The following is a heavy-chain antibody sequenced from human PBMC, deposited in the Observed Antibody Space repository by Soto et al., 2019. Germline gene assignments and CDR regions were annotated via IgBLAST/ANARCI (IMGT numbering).Heavy chain of an antibody. CDR3: ARAAQVCSGGTCYSISYYGRDG. Sequence: QVQLEQSGAEVKKPGASVQVSCKASGYTFSGYYMHWVRLVPGQGLEWMGWINPNSGDTNYAQSFQGRGTMTRDTAINTAYMELSRLRSDDTAVYYCARAAQVCSGGTCYSISYYGRDGWGQGTTVTVSS. CDR1: GYTFSGYY. D-gene: IGHD2-15*01. J-gene: IGHJ6*02. V-gene: IGHV1-2*02. CDR2: INPNSGDT.